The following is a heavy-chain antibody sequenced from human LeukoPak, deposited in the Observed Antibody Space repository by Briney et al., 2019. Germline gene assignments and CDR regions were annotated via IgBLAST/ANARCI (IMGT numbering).Heavy chain of an antibody. Sequence: RSSETLSLTCTVSGGSISSYYWTWIRQPPGKGLEWIGYIYNSGSTNYNPSLKSRVTISLDTSRNQFSLKLTSVTAADTALYYCASEYCTSSTCRFDSWGQGTLVTVSS. J-gene: IGHJ4*02. CDR1: GGSISSYY. D-gene: IGHD2-2*01. CDR2: IYNSGST. V-gene: IGHV4-59*01. CDR3: ASEYCTSSTCRFDS.